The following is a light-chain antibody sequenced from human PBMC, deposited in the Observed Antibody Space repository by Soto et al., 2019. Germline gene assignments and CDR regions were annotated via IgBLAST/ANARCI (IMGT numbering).Light chain of an antibody. J-gene: IGLJ2*01. Sequence: VLTQPPSASGTPGQRVTISCSGSSSNIGSNTVNWYQQLPGTAPKLLIYSSDQRPSGVPDRFSGSKSGTSASLAISGLQSEDEADYYCAAWDDSLNGVVFGGGTKLTVL. CDR3: AAWDDSLNGVV. CDR2: SSD. CDR1: SSNIGSNT. V-gene: IGLV1-44*01.